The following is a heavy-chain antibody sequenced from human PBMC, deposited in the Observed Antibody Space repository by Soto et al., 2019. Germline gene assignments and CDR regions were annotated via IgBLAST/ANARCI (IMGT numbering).Heavy chain of an antibody. Sequence: GGSLSLSCASSGFTVNSDYMTWVRQAPGKGLEWVSAISGSGVTIYYADSVKGRFTISRDNSKNTLYLQMNSLRAEDTAIYYCAKATLRVVHPLVFDYWGQGSLVTVSS. CDR2: ISGSGVTI. CDR3: AKATLRVVHPLVFDY. D-gene: IGHD3-3*01. V-gene: IGHV3-23*01. J-gene: IGHJ4*02. CDR1: GFTVNSDY.